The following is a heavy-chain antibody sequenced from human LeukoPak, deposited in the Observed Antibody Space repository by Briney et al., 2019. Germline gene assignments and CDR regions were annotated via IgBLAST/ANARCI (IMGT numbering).Heavy chain of an antibody. CDR2: IRSKGNNYAT. CDR1: GFTFSGSA. D-gene: IGHD3-22*01. J-gene: IGHJ4*02. V-gene: IGHV3-73*01. Sequence: PGGSLRLSCAASGFTFSGSAIHWVRQAPGKGLEWVGRIRSKGNNYATAYPASVKGRFTVARDDTKKTAYLQMNSLKTEDTAVYYCSSLFFDRSGYYSKWGQGTLVTVSS. CDR3: SSLFFDRSGYYSK.